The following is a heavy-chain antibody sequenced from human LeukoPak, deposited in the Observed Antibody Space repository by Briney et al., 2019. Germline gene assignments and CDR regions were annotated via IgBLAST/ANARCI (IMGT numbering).Heavy chain of an antibody. CDR2: IIPIFGTA. V-gene: IGHV1-69*06. CDR3: ARMPGYSYGWYFDY. D-gene: IGHD5-18*01. J-gene: IGHJ4*02. CDR1: GGTFSSHA. Sequence: SVKVSCKASGGTFSSHAISWVRQAPGQGLEWMGGIIPIFGTANYAQKFQGRVTITADKSTSTAYMELSSLRSEDTAVYYCARMPGYSYGWYFDYWGQGTLVTVSS.